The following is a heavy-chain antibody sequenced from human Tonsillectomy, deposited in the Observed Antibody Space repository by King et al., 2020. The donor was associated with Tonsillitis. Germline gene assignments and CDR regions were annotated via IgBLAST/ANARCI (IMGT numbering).Heavy chain of an antibody. CDR1: GYTFTGYY. CDR3: ARDMLATVTPTNYYYYGMDV. Sequence: QLVQSGAEVKKPGASVKVSCKASGYTFTGYYIHWVRQAPGQGLEWMGWINPNSGGTYYAQKFQGRVTMTRDTSISTAYMELSRLTSDDTAVYYCARDMLATVTPTNYYYYGMDVWGQGTTVTVSS. D-gene: IGHD4-17*01. CDR2: INPNSGGT. V-gene: IGHV1-2*02. J-gene: IGHJ6*02.